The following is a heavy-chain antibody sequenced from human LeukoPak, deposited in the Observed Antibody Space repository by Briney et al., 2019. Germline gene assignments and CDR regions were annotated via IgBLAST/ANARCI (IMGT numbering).Heavy chain of an antibody. V-gene: IGHV1-18*01. CDR3: AREDRIVVAPAAMGDY. D-gene: IGHD2-2*01. CDR2: NSAYNGNT. Sequence: ASVKVSCKASSYTFTSYGIGWVRQAPGQGLEWMGWNSAYNGNTNYAQKLQGRVTMTTDTSTSTAYMELRSLRSDDTAVYYCAREDRIVVAPAAMGDYWGQGTLVTVSS. J-gene: IGHJ4*02. CDR1: SYTFTSYG.